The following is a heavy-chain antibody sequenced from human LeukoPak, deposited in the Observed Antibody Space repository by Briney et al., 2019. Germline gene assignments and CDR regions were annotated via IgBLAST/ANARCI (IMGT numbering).Heavy chain of an antibody. CDR1: GLPFIEYS. CDR2: IGIDSGNT. J-gene: IGHJ4*02. V-gene: IGHV3-48*01. D-gene: IGHD1-1*01. CDR3: ARDHNYAFDN. Sequence: GGSLRLSCTASGLPFIEYSMNWVRQAPGKGLEWISYIGIDSGNTRYADSVRGRFTISADKAKNSLYLQMNSLRVEDTAVYYCARDHNYAFDNWGQGTLVSVAS.